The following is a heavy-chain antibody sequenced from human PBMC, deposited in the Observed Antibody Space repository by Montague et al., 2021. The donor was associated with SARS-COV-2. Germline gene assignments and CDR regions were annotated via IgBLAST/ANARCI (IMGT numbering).Heavy chain of an antibody. D-gene: IGHD2-15*01. V-gene: IGHV3-23*01. J-gene: IGHJ3*02. CDR2: ISGGGGST. CDR1: GFTFSSYT. Sequence: SLRLSCAASGFTFSSYTMSWVRQAPGKGLEWVSAISGGGGSTYYADSVKGRFTISRDNSKNTLFLQMNSLRAEDTAVYLCAKVGHCSGGSCYWGGAFDIWGQGTMVTVSS. CDR3: AKVGHCSGGSCYWGGAFDI.